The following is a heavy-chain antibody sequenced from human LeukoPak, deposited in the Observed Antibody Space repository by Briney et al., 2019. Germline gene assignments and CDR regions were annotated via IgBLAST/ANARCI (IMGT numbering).Heavy chain of an antibody. CDR3: ARGVSDGSSYYYYMDV. Sequence: KPSETLSLTCTVSGGSISIGSYYWSWIRQPAGKGLEWIGRIYTSGSTNYNPSLKSRVTISVDTSKNQFSLKLSSVTAADTAVYYCARGVSDGSSYYYYMDVWGKGTTVTVSS. D-gene: IGHD6-6*01. V-gene: IGHV4-61*02. J-gene: IGHJ6*03. CDR1: GGSISIGSYY. CDR2: IYTSGST.